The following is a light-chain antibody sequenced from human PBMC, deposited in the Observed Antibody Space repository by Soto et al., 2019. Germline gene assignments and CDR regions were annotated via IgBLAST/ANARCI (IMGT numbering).Light chain of an antibody. CDR3: QSYDSSLSGYLI. CDR2: TNI. V-gene: IGLV1-40*01. CDR1: SSNIGADFE. J-gene: IGLJ2*01. Sequence: QSVLTQPPSVSGVPGQRVTISCTGSSSNIGADFEVHWYQQRPGTAPKLLIYTNINRPSGVPDRFSGSRSGTSASLAITGLQAEDEADYYCQSYDSSLSGYLIFGGGTKVTVL.